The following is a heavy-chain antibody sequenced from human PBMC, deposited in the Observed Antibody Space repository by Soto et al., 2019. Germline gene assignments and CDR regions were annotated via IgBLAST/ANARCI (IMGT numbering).Heavy chain of an antibody. CDR1: GFTLSGYA. Sequence: GGSLRLSCAASGFTLSGYAMDWVRQAPGKGLEYVSGISSNGVGTYYANSVQGRLTISRDNSKNTVYLQMGSLRPEDMAVYYCARRARPDFYYMDVWGKGTTVTVSS. D-gene: IGHD6-6*01. CDR2: ISSNGVGT. J-gene: IGHJ6*03. CDR3: ARRARPDFYYMDV. V-gene: IGHV3-64*01.